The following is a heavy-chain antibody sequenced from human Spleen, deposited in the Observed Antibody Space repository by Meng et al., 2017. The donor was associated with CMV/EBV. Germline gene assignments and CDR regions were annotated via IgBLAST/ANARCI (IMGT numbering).Heavy chain of an antibody. D-gene: IGHD3-22*01. Sequence: QVHLQSWAAGLFKPSETLSLTCAVYGGSFSGYYWSWIRQPPGKGLEWIGEINHSGSTNYNPSLKSRVTISVDTSKNQFSLKLSSVTAADTAVYYCARVRDYYDSSGYYRLFDYWGQGTLVTVSS. CDR3: ARVRDYYDSSGYYRLFDY. J-gene: IGHJ4*02. CDR2: INHSGST. V-gene: IGHV4-34*01. CDR1: GGSFSGYY.